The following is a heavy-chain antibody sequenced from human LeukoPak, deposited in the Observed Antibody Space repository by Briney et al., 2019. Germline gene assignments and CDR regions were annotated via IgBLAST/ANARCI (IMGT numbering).Heavy chain of an antibody. CDR2: ISTSGGTT. CDR1: GFTFGSYA. Sequence: PEGSLRLSCAASGFTFGSYAMSWVRQAPGKGLEWVSGISTSGGTTSYAESVKGRFTVSRDNPRNTLYMEMNSLRDEDTAVYYCAVMHRYYDGSGYWVQWGQGTLVTVSS. J-gene: IGHJ4*02. CDR3: AVMHRYYDGSGYWVQ. D-gene: IGHD3-22*01. V-gene: IGHV3-23*01.